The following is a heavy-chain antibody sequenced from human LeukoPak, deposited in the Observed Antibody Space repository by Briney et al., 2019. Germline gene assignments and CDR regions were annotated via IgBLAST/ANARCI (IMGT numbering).Heavy chain of an antibody. CDR1: GYGFTSYW. CDR3: ARLGPHTFDI. Sequence: GASLQISSKVSGYGFTSYWIGWVRRLPGKGLEWMGIIYPGDSDTRYTPSLQGQVTISADKSISTAYLQWSSLKASDTAMYYCARLGPHTFDIWGQGTMVTVSS. J-gene: IGHJ3*02. V-gene: IGHV5-51*01. D-gene: IGHD3-16*01. CDR2: IYPGDSDT.